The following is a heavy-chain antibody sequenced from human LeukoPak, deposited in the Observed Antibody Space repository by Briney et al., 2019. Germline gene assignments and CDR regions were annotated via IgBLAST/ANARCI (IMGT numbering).Heavy chain of an antibody. J-gene: IGHJ5*02. D-gene: IGHD6-6*01. CDR1: GVSINGHY. Sequence: SETLSLTCTVSGVSINGHYWSWIRQPPGKGLEWIGFIYDNESANYKSSLESRVTMTVDTSKNQVSLKLNSVTAADTAVYYCARDESAAQEYSSSSGIWFDPWGQGTLVTVSS. V-gene: IGHV4-59*11. CDR2: IYDNESA. CDR3: ARDESAAQEYSSSSGIWFDP.